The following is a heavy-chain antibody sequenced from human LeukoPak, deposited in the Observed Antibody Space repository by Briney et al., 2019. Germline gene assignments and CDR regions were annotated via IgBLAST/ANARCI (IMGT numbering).Heavy chain of an antibody. V-gene: IGHV1-69*05. D-gene: IGHD5-12*01. J-gene: IGHJ5*02. CDR2: IIPSFGTA. CDR3: ARVVGGWLRSSLASQFDP. CDR1: GGTFSSYA. Sequence: AAVKVSCKASGGTFSSYAISWVRQAPGQGLGWVGGIIPSFGTANYAQKFQGRVTITTDESTSTAYMELSSLRSEDTAVYYCARVVGGWLRSSLASQFDPWGQGTLVTVSS.